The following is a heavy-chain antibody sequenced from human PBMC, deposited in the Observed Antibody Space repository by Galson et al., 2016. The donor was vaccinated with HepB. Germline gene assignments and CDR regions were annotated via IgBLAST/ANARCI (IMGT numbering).Heavy chain of an antibody. Sequence: SVKVSCKASGGNFSTFAINWVRQAPGQGLEWMGGIIPLFGTANYAQKFQGRVTIIADASTNATYMDLSSLRSEDTAFYYCACLTGEPMYVWGKGTTVTVSS. CDR3: ACLTGEPMYV. CDR2: IIPLFGTA. D-gene: IGHD7-27*01. J-gene: IGHJ6*04. CDR1: GGNFSTFA. V-gene: IGHV1-69*13.